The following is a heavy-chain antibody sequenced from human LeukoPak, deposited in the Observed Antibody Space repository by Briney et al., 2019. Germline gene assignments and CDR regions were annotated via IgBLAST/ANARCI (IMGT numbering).Heavy chain of an antibody. CDR1: GFTFSSYA. Sequence: GGSLRLSCAASGFTFSSYAMSWVRQAPGKGLEWVSAISGSGGSTYYADSVKGRFTISRDNSKNTLYLQMNSLRAEDTAVYYCAKGYYYDSSGYYRPYYYGMDVWGQGTTVTVSS. CDR3: AKGYYYDSSGYYRPYYYGMDV. CDR2: ISGSGGST. D-gene: IGHD3-22*01. J-gene: IGHJ6*02. V-gene: IGHV3-23*01.